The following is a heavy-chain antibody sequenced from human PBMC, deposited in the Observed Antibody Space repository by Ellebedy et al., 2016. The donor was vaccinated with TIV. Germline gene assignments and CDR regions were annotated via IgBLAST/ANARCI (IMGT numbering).Heavy chain of an antibody. CDR1: GFTSSNAW. D-gene: IGHD4-11*01. CDR3: TTDPFPDYQDMRGWADY. J-gene: IGHJ4*02. Sequence: GESLKISXAASGFTSSNAWMSWVRQAPGKGLEWVGRIKSKTDGGTTDYAAPVKGRFTISRDDSKNTLYLQMNSLKTEDTAVYYCTTDPFPDYQDMRGWADYWGQGTLVTVSS. CDR2: IKSKTDGGTT. V-gene: IGHV3-15*01.